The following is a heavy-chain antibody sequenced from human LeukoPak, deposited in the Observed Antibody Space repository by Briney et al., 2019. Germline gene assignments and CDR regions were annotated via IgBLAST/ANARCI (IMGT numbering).Heavy chain of an antibody. D-gene: IGHD6-25*01. V-gene: IGHV1-2*02. Sequence: ASVKVSCKASGSMFAGHYRHWMRQAPGQGLEWMGWISPSNGATKYAQNFQGRVTMTRDTSISTAYMELSDLRPDDTAVYYCAVSVQAAAIPAFDNWGQGTLVTVSS. CDR2: ISPSNGAT. CDR3: AVSVQAAAIPAFDN. J-gene: IGHJ4*02. CDR1: GSMFAGHY.